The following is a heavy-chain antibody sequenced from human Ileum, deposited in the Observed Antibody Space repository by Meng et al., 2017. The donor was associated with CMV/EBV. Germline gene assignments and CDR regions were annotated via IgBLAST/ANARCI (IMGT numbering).Heavy chain of an antibody. D-gene: IGHD1-26*01. V-gene: IGHV4-34*01. J-gene: IGHJ4*02. CDR2: SSHSGNT. Sequence: QVPLHQWGAWLLKPSETLALSCAVYSGSFSDFFWGWIRQPPGKGLEWIGESSHSGNTKYNPSLKSRVTISVDASKNQFSLNMRSVTAADTAVYYCARGRDFWWEVDYTGQGTLVTVSS. CDR1: SGSFSDFF. CDR3: ARGRDFWWEVDY.